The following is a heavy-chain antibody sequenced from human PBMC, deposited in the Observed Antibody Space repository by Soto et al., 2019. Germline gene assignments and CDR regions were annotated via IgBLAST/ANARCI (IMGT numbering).Heavy chain of an antibody. D-gene: IGHD2-2*01. CDR3: VGEVGFQLIY. Sequence: PGGSLRLSCAASGFTFSTHGRNWVRQAPGKGLEWISYITSSDVTMYADSVKGRFTISRDNAKNSLYLQMNSLRGEDTAVYFCVGEVGFQLIYWGQGTLLTVSS. V-gene: IGHV3-48*01. J-gene: IGHJ4*02. CDR1: GFTFSTHG. CDR2: ITSSDVTM.